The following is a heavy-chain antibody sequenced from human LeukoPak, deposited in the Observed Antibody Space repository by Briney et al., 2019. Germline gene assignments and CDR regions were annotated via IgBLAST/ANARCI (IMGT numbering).Heavy chain of an antibody. J-gene: IGHJ4*02. CDR1: GGTFSSYA. Sequence: GASVKVSCNASGGTFSSYAISWVRQAPGQGLEWMGGIIPIFGTANYAQKFQGRVTITADESTSTAYMELSSLRSEDTAVYYCARGPVIGLLEPYFDYWGQGTLVTVSS. V-gene: IGHV1-69*13. D-gene: IGHD3-10*01. CDR2: IIPIFGTA. CDR3: ARGPVIGLLEPYFDY.